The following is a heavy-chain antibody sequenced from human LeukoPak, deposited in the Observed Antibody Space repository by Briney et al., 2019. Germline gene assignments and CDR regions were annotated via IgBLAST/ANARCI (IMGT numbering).Heavy chain of an antibody. D-gene: IGHD5-12*01. J-gene: IGHJ6*02. CDR1: GFTFSSYW. V-gene: IGHV3-74*01. CDR2: INGDGSST. CDR3: ARVPGYSGYFYGMDV. Sequence: PGGSLRLSCAASGFTFSSYWMHWVRQAPGKGLVWVSRINGDGSSTSHADSVKGRFTISRDNAKNTLYLQMNSLRAEDTAVYYCARVPGYSGYFYGMDVWGQGTTVTVSS.